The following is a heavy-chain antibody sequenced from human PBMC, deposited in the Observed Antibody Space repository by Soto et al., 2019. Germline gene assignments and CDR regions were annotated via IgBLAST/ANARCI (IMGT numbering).Heavy chain of an antibody. D-gene: IGHD3-10*01. Sequence: ASVKVSCKASGYTFTSYAMHWVRQAPGQRLEWMGWINAGNGNTKYLQKFQGRVTITRDTSASTAYMELSSLRSEDTAVYYCARSPPLYGSGSYRYYGMDVWGQGTTVTVSS. V-gene: IGHV1-3*01. CDR1: GYTFTSYA. CDR2: INAGNGNT. CDR3: ARSPPLYGSGSYRYYGMDV. J-gene: IGHJ6*02.